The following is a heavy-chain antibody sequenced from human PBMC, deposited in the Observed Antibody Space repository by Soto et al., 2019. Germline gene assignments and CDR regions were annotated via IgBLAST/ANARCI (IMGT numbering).Heavy chain of an antibody. V-gene: IGHV4-59*01. CDR1: GGSISSYY. J-gene: IGHJ5*02. D-gene: IGHD2-15*01. Sequence: QVRLQESGPGLVKPSETLSLTCTVSGGSISSYYWSWIRQPPGKGLAWIGHIYNSGSTSYNSSLKSRVTISVDTSKSQLSLKLSSVTAADTAVYYCARVRDCSGGTCYSWWFDPWGQGTLVTISS. CDR2: IYNSGST. CDR3: ARVRDCSGGTCYSWWFDP.